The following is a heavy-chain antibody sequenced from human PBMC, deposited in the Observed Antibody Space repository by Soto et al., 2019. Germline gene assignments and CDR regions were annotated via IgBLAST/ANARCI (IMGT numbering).Heavy chain of an antibody. CDR2: IYPGDSDT. CDR1: GYSFTSYW. D-gene: IGHD4-17*01. CDR3: ASLNGDYIYGVDY. Sequence: PGESLKISCKGSGYSFTSYWIGWVRQMPGKGLEWMGIIYPGDSDTRYSPSFQGQFTNSADNSISTAYLQWSSLEASDTAMYYCASLNGDYIYGVDYWGQGTLVTVSS. V-gene: IGHV5-51*01. J-gene: IGHJ4*02.